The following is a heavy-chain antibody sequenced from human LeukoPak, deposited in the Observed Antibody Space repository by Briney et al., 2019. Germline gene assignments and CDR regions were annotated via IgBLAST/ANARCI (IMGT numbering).Heavy chain of an antibody. J-gene: IGHJ4*02. CDR2: TDGSGGHK. Sequence: GGSLRLSCASSGFTFSSYSMAWVRQAPGMGPEWVSATDGSGGHKVYADSVKGRFTISRDNSINTLYLQMSSLRADDTAVYYCAKERDRGTEVADDFDLWGQGTLVTVSS. D-gene: IGHD6-19*01. CDR3: AKERDRGTEVADDFDL. CDR1: GFTFSSYS. V-gene: IGHV3-23*01.